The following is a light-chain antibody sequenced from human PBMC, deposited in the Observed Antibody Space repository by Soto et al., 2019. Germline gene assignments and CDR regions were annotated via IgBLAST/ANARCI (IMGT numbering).Light chain of an antibody. Sequence: EILLTQSPGTLSLSPGERATLSCRASQSVSSSYLAWYQQKPGQAPTLLIYGASSRATGIPHRFSGSGSGAEFTLTISSLQPEDFATYYCQQSFSPLLTFGGGTKVDIK. CDR3: QQSFSPLLT. V-gene: IGKV3-20*01. CDR1: QSVSSSY. CDR2: GAS. J-gene: IGKJ4*01.